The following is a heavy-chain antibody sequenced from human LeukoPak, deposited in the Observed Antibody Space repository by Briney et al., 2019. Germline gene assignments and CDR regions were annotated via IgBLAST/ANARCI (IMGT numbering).Heavy chain of an antibody. CDR3: AREGGHYYDSSGYSAEYFQH. D-gene: IGHD3-22*01. CDR1: GFTFSSYA. J-gene: IGHJ1*01. V-gene: IGHV3-30*04. CDR2: ISYDGSNK. Sequence: PGRSLRLSCAASGFTFSSYAMHWVRQAPGKGLEWVAVISYDGSNKYYADSVKGRFTISRDNSKNTLYLQMNSLRAEDTAVYYCAREGGHYYDSSGYSAEYFQHWGQGTLVTVSS.